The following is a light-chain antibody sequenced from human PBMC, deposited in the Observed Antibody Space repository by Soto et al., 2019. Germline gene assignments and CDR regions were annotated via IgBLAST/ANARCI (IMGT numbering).Light chain of an antibody. CDR1: QSVSSSY. CDR3: QQYGSSPFG. J-gene: IGKJ3*01. V-gene: IGKV3-20*01. Sequence: EIVLTQSPGTLSLSPGERATLSCRASQSVSSSYLAWYQQKPGQAPRLLIYGASSRATGIPDRFSGSGSGTDFTFTISRLEPEDFAVYYCQQYGSSPFGFGPGTKVDIK. CDR2: GAS.